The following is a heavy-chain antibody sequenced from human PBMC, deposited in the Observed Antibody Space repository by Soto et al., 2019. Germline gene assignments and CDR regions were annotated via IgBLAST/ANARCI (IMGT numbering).Heavy chain of an antibody. CDR2: FDPEDGET. Sequence: GASVKVSCKVSGYTLTELSMHWVRQARGKGLEWMGGFDPEDGETIYAQKFQGRVTMTEDTSTDTAYMELSSLRSEDTAVYYCATVITIVGVALRWFDPWGQGTLVTVSS. D-gene: IGHD3-3*01. CDR3: ATVITIVGVALRWFDP. CDR1: GYTLTELS. J-gene: IGHJ5*02. V-gene: IGHV1-24*01.